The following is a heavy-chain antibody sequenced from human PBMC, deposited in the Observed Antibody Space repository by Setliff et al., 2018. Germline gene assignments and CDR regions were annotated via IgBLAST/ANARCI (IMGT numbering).Heavy chain of an antibody. V-gene: IGHV7-4-1*02. CDR3: ARASRFGTTVWKGDYYMDV. J-gene: IGHJ6*03. CDR1: GYTFSSYA. CDR2: INTNTGNP. D-gene: IGHD4-4*01. Sequence: ASVKVSCKASGYTFSSYAMGWMRQAPGQRLEWMGWINTNTGNPSYAQDFTGRLVFSLDTSVSTAYLRISSLKAEDSAVYYCARASRFGTTVWKGDYYMDVWGKGTTVTVSS.